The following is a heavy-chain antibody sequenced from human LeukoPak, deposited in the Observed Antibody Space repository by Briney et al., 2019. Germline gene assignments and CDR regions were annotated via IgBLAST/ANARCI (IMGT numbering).Heavy chain of an antibody. CDR3: ARDYEIQLWLRRGAFDI. CDR1: GFTFSSYW. V-gene: IGHV3-7*04. Sequence: GGSLRLSCAASGFTFSSYWMSWVRQAPGKGLEWVANIKQDGSEKYYVDSVKGRFTISRDNAKNPLYLQMNSLRAEDTAVYYCARDYEIQLWLRRGAFDIWGQGTMVTVSS. J-gene: IGHJ3*02. D-gene: IGHD5-18*01. CDR2: IKQDGSEK.